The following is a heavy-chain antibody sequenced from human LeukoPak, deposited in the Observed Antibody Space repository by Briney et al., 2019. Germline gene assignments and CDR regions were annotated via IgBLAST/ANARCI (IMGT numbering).Heavy chain of an antibody. Sequence: GGSLRLSCAASGFSFNNYGMHWIRQAPGKGLEWVAIISYDGSNKYYADSVKGRFTISRDISKNTLFLQMNSLRAEDTAVYYCARGDPYFDYWGQGTLVTVSS. CDR1: GFSFNNYG. CDR2: ISYDGSNK. D-gene: IGHD2-21*02. V-gene: IGHV3-30*03. J-gene: IGHJ4*02. CDR3: ARGDPYFDY.